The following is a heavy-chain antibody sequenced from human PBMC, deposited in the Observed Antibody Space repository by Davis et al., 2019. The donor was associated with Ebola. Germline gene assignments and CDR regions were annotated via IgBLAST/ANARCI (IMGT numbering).Heavy chain of an antibody. D-gene: IGHD5-24*01. CDR2: IRSKANSYAT. Sequence: GESLKISCAASGFTFSGSAMHWVRQASGKGLEWVGRIRSKANSYATAYAASVKGRFTISRDDSKNTAYLQMNSLRAEDTAVYYCARGGRWLQFATDYWGQGTLVTVSS. J-gene: IGHJ4*02. CDR1: GFTFSGSA. CDR3: ARGGRWLQFATDY. V-gene: IGHV3-73*01.